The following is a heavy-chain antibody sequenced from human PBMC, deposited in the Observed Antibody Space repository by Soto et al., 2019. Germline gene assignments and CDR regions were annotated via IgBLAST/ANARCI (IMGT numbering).Heavy chain of an antibody. CDR2: ISYDGSNK. V-gene: IGHV3-30*18. J-gene: IGHJ6*02. CDR1: GFSFNNYG. CDR3: AKNYYDSSGYYNYPYYYGMDV. Sequence: PGGSLRLSCAASGFSFNNYGIHWVRQAPGKGLEWVAVISYDGSNKYYADSVKGRFTISRDNSKNTLYLQMNSLRAEDTAVYYCAKNYYDSSGYYNYPYYYGMDVWGQGTTVTV. D-gene: IGHD3-22*01.